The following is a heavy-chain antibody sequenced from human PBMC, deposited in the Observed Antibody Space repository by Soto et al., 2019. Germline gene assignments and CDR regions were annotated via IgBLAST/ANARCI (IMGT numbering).Heavy chain of an antibody. J-gene: IGHJ4*02. Sequence: SGPTLVNPTQTLTLTCTFSGFSFTTAGVAVGWIRQTPGGALEWLTLIYYNDDRRFSPSLKTRLTITGDASKNQVVLSLTNVDPGDTATYFCAHSDGGYEIIYFDFWGQGIPVTVSS. CDR2: IYYNDDR. V-gene: IGHV2-5*01. D-gene: IGHD5-12*01. CDR1: GFSFTTAGVA. CDR3: AHSDGGYEIIYFDF.